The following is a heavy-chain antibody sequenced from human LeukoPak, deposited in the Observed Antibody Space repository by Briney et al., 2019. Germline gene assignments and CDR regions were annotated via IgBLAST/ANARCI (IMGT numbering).Heavy chain of an antibody. V-gene: IGHV4-38-2*02. J-gene: IGHJ5*02. CDR2: IYHSGST. D-gene: IGHD1-26*01. CDR3: ARGGSSSGWFDP. Sequence: SETLSLTCTASGYSISSGYYWGWIRQPPGKGLEWIGSIYHSGSTYYNPSLKSRVTISVDTSKNQFSLKLSSVTAADTAVYYCARGGSSSGWFDPWGQGTLVTVSS. CDR1: GYSISSGYY.